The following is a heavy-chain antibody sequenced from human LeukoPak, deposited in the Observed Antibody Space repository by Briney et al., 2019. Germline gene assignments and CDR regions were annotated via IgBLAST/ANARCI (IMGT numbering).Heavy chain of an antibody. D-gene: IGHD3-22*01. Sequence: ASVKVSCKASGYTFTSYAMNWVRQAPGQGLEWMGWINPNSGGTNYAQKFQGRVTMARDTSISTAYMELSRLRSDDTAVYYCARDLGYYKPYWGQGTLVTVSS. CDR2: INPNSGGT. J-gene: IGHJ4*02. CDR1: GYTFTSYA. V-gene: IGHV1-2*02. CDR3: ARDLGYYKPY.